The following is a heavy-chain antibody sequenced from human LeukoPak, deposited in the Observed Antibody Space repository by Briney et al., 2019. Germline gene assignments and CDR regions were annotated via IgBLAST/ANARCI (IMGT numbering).Heavy chain of an antibody. J-gene: IGHJ4*02. V-gene: IGHV3-23*01. CDR2: ISPSGDIT. CDR3: AKDDAWLRFGE. Sequence: GGSLRLSCAASGFTFSNHGMNWVRQAPGKGLEWVSGISPSGDITYYADSVKGRFTISRDNSKYTLYLEVISLTAEDTAVYYCAKDDAWLRFGEWSQGTLVTVSS. CDR1: GFTFSNHG. D-gene: IGHD3-10*01.